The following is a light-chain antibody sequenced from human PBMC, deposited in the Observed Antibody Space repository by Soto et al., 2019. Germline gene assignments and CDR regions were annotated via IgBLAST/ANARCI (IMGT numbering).Light chain of an antibody. CDR1: QSVSSSY. Sequence: ESVLTQSPGTLSLSPGEKATLSCRASQSVSSSYLAWYKQKPGQAPRLLIYGASSRATGIPDRFSGSGSGTDFTLTVSRLEPEDFAVYYCQQFGSSSWTFCQGTQVQIK. CDR3: QQFGSSSWT. V-gene: IGKV3-20*01. J-gene: IGKJ1*01. CDR2: GAS.